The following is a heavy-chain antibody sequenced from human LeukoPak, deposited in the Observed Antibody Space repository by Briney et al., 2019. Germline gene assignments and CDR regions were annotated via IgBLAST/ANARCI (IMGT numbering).Heavy chain of an antibody. Sequence: GGSLRLSCAASGFTFSTYTMNWVRQAPGKGLEWVSTVSDSSDVHYSDSVKGRFTISRDNSKDTLYLQMNSLRAEDTAAYYCAKKGYDSSGFYYPLVGWGQGTLVTVSS. V-gene: IGHV3-69-1*02. CDR3: AKKGYDSSGFYYPLVG. D-gene: IGHD3-22*01. CDR1: GFTFSTYT. CDR2: VSDSSDV. J-gene: IGHJ4*02.